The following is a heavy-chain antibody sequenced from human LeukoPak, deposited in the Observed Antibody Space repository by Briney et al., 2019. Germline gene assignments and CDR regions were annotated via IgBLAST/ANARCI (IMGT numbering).Heavy chain of an antibody. V-gene: IGHV1-69*13. D-gene: IGHD3-9*01. Sequence: ASVKVSCKASGGTFSSYAISWVRQAPGQGLEWMGGIIPIFGTANYAQKFQGRVAITADESTSTAHMELSSLRSEDTAVYYCARDLDINWFDPWGQGTLVTVSS. CDR2: IIPIFGTA. CDR3: ARDLDINWFDP. CDR1: GGTFSSYA. J-gene: IGHJ5*02.